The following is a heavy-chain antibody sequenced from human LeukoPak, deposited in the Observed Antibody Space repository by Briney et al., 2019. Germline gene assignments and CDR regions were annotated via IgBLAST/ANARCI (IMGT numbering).Heavy chain of an antibody. Sequence: GGSLRLSCAASGFTFSSYAMHWVRQAPGKGLEYVSAISSNGGSTYYANSVKGRFTISRDNSKNTLYLQMGSLRAEDMAVYYCARDSRGDCSGGSCPTRYYFDYWGQGTLVTVSS. D-gene: IGHD2-15*01. CDR2: ISSNGGST. J-gene: IGHJ4*02. CDR3: ARDSRGDCSGGSCPTRYYFDY. V-gene: IGHV3-64*01. CDR1: GFTFSSYA.